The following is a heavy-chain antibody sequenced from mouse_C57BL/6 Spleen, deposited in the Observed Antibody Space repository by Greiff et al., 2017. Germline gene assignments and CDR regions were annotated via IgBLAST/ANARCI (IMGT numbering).Heavy chain of an antibody. J-gene: IGHJ3*01. CDR1: GYTFTSYW. V-gene: IGHV1-64*01. D-gene: IGHD2-4*01. CDR2: IHPNSGST. Sequence: QVHVKQPGAELVKPGASVKLSCKASGYTFTSYWMHWVKQRPGQGLEWIGMIHPNSGSTNYNEKFKSKATLTVDKSSSTAYMQLSSLTSEDSAVYYCARLYDYDGGWFAYWGQGTLVTVSA. CDR3: ARLYDYDGGWFAY.